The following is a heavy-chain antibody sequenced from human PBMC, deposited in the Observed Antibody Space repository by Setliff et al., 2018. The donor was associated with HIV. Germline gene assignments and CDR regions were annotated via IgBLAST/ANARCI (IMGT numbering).Heavy chain of an antibody. D-gene: IGHD5-12*01. V-gene: IGHV3-33*06. CDR3: AKGYSGYDCTLDY. CDR2: IWFDGSKK. J-gene: IGHJ4*02. Sequence: GGSLRLSCAASGFTFSTYGMHWVRQAPGKGLEWVAVIWFDGSKKYYADSVKGRFTISRDNSKNTLYLQMNSLRAEDTAVYYCAKGYSGYDCTLDYWGQGTPVTVS. CDR1: GFTFSTYG.